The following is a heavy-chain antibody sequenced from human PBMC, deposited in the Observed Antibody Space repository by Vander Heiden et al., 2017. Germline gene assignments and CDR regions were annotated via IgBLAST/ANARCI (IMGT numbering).Heavy chain of an antibody. CDR2: ISYDGSNK. CDR1: GFTFSSYA. CDR3: ARSSREGDYFDY. V-gene: IGHV3-30*04. D-gene: IGHD1-26*01. J-gene: IGHJ4*02. Sequence: QVQLVESGGGVVQPGRSLRLSCAASGFTFSSYAMHWVRQAPGKGLEWVAVISYDGSNKYYADSVKGRFTIFRDNSKNTLYLQMNSLRAEDTAVYYCARSSREGDYFDYWGQGTLVTVSS.